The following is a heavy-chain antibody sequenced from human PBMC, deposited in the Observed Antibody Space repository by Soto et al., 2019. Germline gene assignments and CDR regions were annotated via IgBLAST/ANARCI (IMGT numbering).Heavy chain of an antibody. CDR1: GGSISSGDYY. V-gene: IGHV4-30-4*01. CDR3: ARDLSDLEWEHYGMDV. Sequence: PSETLSLTCTVSGGSISSGDYYWSWIRQPPGKGLEWIGYIYYSGSTYYNPSLKSRVTISVDTSKNQFSLKLSSVTAADTAVYYCARDLSDLEWEHYGMDVWGQGTTVT. D-gene: IGHD3-3*01. J-gene: IGHJ6*02. CDR2: IYYSGST.